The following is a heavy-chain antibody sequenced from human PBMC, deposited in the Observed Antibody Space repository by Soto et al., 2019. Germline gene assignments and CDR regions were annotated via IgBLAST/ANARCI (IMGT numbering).Heavy chain of an antibody. V-gene: IGHV3-53*01. CDR1: GFTVSSNY. CDR3: ASGTTAPAYYYYGMDV. Sequence: GGSLRLSCAASGFTVSSNYMGWVRQAPGKGLEWVSVIYSGGSTYYADSVKGRFTISRDNSKNTLYLQMNSLRAEDTAVYYCASGTTAPAYYYYGMDVWGQGTTVTVSS. D-gene: IGHD4-17*01. CDR2: IYSGGST. J-gene: IGHJ6*02.